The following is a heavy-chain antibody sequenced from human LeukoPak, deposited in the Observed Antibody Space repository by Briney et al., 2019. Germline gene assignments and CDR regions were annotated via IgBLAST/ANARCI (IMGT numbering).Heavy chain of an antibody. V-gene: IGHV4-39*07. CDR1: GDSISSRSHY. J-gene: IGHJ4*02. CDR3: AREANPYCSSTSCHPH. CDR2: IYYSGST. D-gene: IGHD2-2*01. Sequence: SETLSLTCIVSGDSISSRSHYWGWIRQPPGKGLEWIGSIYYSGSTYYNPSLKSRVTISVDTSKNQFSLKLSSVTAADTAVYYCAREANPYCSSTSCHPHWGQGTLVTVSS.